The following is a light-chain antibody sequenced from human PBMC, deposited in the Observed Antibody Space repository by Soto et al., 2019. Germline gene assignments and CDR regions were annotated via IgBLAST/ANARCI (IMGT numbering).Light chain of an antibody. J-gene: IGKJ1*01. CDR3: QQYDKWPRT. CDR1: QSISGTY. Sequence: VLTQSPGTLSLTSGERATLSCRASQSISGTYLAWYQQRPGQAPSLLIYGASTRATGVPARFSGSGSGTEFTLTISNLQSEDFAIYYCQQYDKWPRTFGQGTKVEIK. CDR2: GAS. V-gene: IGKV3-15*01.